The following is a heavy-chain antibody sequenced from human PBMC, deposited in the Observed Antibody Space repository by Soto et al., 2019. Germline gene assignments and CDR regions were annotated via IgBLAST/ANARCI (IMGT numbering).Heavy chain of an antibody. Sequence: PGESLKISCKGSGYSFTSYWIGWVRQMPGKGLEWMGIIYPGDSDTRYSPSFQGQVTISADKSISTAYLQWSSRKASDTAMYYCARSVGGYYYYSGMDVWGQGTTVTVSS. CDR3: ARSVGGYYYYSGMDV. V-gene: IGHV5-51*01. J-gene: IGHJ6*02. D-gene: IGHD3-10*01. CDR1: GYSFTSYW. CDR2: IYPGDSDT.